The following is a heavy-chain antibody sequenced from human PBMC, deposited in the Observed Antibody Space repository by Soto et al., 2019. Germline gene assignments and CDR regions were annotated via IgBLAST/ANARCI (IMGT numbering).Heavy chain of an antibody. CDR1: GLNVMSYW. J-gene: IGHJ4*02. CDR2: IKEDGSEI. D-gene: IGHD3-16*01. Sequence: GILRVSCAVSGLNVMSYWISLVRQAPGKGLEWVASIKEDGSEIYYLNSVRGRFSISRESAGNALHLTMNYLSAEDTGVYFCARDIGFDYVNWGQGTVVTVSS. V-gene: IGHV3-7*01. CDR3: ARDIGFDYVN.